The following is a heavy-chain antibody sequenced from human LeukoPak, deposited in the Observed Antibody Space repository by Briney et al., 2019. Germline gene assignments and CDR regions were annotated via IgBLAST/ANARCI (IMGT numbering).Heavy chain of an antibody. CDR2: FDPEDGET. Sequence: ASVKVSCKASGGTFSSYAISWVRQAPGKGLEWMGGFDPEDGETIYAQKFQGRVTMTEDTSTDTAYMELSSLRSEDTAVYYCATDLRSSWVRCYFDYWGQGTLVTVSS. CDR1: GGTFSSYA. V-gene: IGHV1-24*01. CDR3: ATDLRSSWVRCYFDY. J-gene: IGHJ4*02. D-gene: IGHD6-13*01.